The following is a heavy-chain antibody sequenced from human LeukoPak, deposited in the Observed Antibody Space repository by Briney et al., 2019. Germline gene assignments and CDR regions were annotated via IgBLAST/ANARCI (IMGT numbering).Heavy chain of an antibody. CDR1: GYTFTSYD. D-gene: IGHD6-6*01. Sequence: ASLKVSCKASGYTFTSYDTNWVRQATGQGLEWMGWINPNSGNTGYAQKFQGRVTMTRNTSISTAYMELSSLRSEDTAVYYCARGSAARRRGYYYMDVWGKGTTVTVSS. CDR3: ARGSAARRRGYYYMDV. J-gene: IGHJ6*03. V-gene: IGHV1-8*01. CDR2: INPNSGNT.